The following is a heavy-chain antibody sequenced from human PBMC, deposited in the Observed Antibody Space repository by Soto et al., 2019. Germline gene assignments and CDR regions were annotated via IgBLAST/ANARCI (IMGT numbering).Heavy chain of an antibody. J-gene: IGHJ6*03. V-gene: IGHV3-7*01. Sequence: GGSLRLSCAASGFTFSTYWMTWVRQAPGKGLEWVASIKQDGSEEYSVDSVKGRFTISRDNAKTSLFLQVNSLRAEDTAVYYCARHGDYVSMDVWGKGTTVTVSS. CDR1: GFTFSTYW. D-gene: IGHD4-17*01. CDR2: IKQDGSEE. CDR3: ARHGDYVSMDV.